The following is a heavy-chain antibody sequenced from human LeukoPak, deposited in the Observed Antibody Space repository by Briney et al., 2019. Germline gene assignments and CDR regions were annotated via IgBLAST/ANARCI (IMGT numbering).Heavy chain of an antibody. CDR3: ALLGGNRVFDY. V-gene: IGHV1-69*05. J-gene: IGHJ4*02. Sequence: TVKVSCKASGGTFSSYAISWVRQAPGQGLEWMGGIIPIFGTASYAQKFQGRVTMTRDTSTSTVYMELSSLRSEDTAVYYCALLGGNRVFDYWGQGTLVTVSS. D-gene: IGHD4-23*01. CDR2: IIPIFGTA. CDR1: GGTFSSYA.